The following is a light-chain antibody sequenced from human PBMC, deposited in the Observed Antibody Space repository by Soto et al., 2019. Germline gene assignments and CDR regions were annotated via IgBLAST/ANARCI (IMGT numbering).Light chain of an antibody. CDR2: GAS. J-gene: IGKJ4*01. V-gene: IGKV3-20*01. CDR1: QSVSSSY. Sequence: EIVLTQSPGTLSLSPGERATLSCRASQSVSSSYVAWYQHKPGQAPRLLIYGASSRATGIPDRFSGSGSVTDFTLTISRLEPEDFAVYYCQQYGSSPPFTFGVGTKVEIK. CDR3: QQYGSSPPFT.